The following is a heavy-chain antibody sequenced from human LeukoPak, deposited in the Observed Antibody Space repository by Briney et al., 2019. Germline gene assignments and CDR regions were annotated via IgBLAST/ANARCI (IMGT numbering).Heavy chain of an antibody. Sequence: PSETLSLTGTVSAGSISSYYWSWIRQPAGKGLEWIGRIYTSGSTNYNPSLKRRVTISVDTSKNQFSLRLRSGTAADTAVYYCARGRDYYYYYMDVWGKGTTVTVSS. V-gene: IGHV4-4*07. J-gene: IGHJ6*03. CDR1: AGSISSYY. CDR3: ARGRDYYYYYMDV. CDR2: IYTSGST.